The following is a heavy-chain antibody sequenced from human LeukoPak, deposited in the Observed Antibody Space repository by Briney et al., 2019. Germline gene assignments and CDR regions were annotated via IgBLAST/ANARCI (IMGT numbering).Heavy chain of an antibody. Sequence: GGSLRLSCAASGFTFSSYWMSWVRQAPGKGLEWVANIKQDGSEKYYVDSVKGRFTISRDNAKNSLYLQMNSLRAEDTAVYYCARDCPSDVGGRDHWGQGTLVTVSS. CDR3: ARDCPSDVGGRDH. CDR2: IKQDGSEK. D-gene: IGHD1-26*01. J-gene: IGHJ4*02. CDR1: GFTFSSYW. V-gene: IGHV3-7*01.